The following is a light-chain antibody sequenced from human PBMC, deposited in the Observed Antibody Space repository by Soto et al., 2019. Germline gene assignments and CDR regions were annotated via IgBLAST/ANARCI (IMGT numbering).Light chain of an antibody. J-gene: IGKJ4*01. CDR2: DAS. CDR1: QSVSSY. CDR3: QQRRDWPST. V-gene: IGKV3-11*01. Sequence: EIVLTQSPATLSLSPGERATLSCRASQSVSSYLAWYQQKPGQAPRLLIYDASSRATGIPARFSGSVSGTDFTLTISSLEPEDFAVYDCQQRRDWPSTFGGGTTVQIK.